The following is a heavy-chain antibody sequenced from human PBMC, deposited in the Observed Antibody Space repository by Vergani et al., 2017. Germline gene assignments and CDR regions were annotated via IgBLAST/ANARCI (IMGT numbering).Heavy chain of an antibody. D-gene: IGHD2-8*01. CDR1: GFTFQAFA. V-gene: IGHV3-9*01. Sequence: VEAGGGLVQPGGSLRLSCTASGFTFQAFAFHWVRQVSGRGLEWVSGIDRNYGVKNGNSFEGRFSISRDNAKKAVFLQLRSLGAEDAAVYYCARDCTSGGCPDNYGMDVWGQGATVTVSS. CDR2: IDRNYGVK. CDR3: ARDCTSGGCPDNYGMDV. J-gene: IGHJ6*02.